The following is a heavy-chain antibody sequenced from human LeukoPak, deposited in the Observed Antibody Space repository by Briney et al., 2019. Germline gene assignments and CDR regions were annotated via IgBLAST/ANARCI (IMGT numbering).Heavy chain of an antibody. Sequence: GGSLRLSCAASGFTFSSYSMNWVRQAPGKGLEWVSSISSSSSYIYYADSVKGRFTISRDNAKNSLYLQMNSLRAEDTAVYYCAREGYDFWSGYSEIGGYYFDYWGQGTLVTVSS. D-gene: IGHD3-3*01. V-gene: IGHV3-21*01. J-gene: IGHJ4*02. CDR3: AREGYDFWSGYSEIGGYYFDY. CDR1: GFTFSSYS. CDR2: ISSSSSYI.